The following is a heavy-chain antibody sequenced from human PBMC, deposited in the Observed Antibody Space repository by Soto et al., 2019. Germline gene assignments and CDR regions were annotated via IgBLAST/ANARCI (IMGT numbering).Heavy chain of an antibody. CDR3: ASSSGYSSGWTRAY. V-gene: IGHV1-69*02. J-gene: IGHJ4*02. CDR1: GGTFSSYT. Sequence: QVQLVQSGAEVKKPGSSVKVSCKASGGTFSSYTISWVRQAPGQGLEWMGRIIPILGIANYAQKFQGRVTITADKSTSTAYMELSSLRAEDTAVYDWASSSGYSSGWTRAYWGQGTLVTVSS. CDR2: IIPILGIA. D-gene: IGHD6-19*01.